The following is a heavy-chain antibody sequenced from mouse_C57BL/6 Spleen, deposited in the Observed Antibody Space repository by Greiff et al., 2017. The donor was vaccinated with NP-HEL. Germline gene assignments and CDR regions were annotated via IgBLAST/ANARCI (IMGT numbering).Heavy chain of an antibody. D-gene: IGHD1-1*01. J-gene: IGHJ4*01. CDR2: IDPSDSYT. CDR3: AREAYNYGGSTGDY. CDR1: GYTFTSYW. Sequence: QVQLQQPGAELVRPGTSVKLSCKASGYTFTSYWMHWVKQRPGQGLEWIGVIDPSDSYTNYNQKFKGKATLTVDTSSSTAYMQLSSLTSEDSAVYYCAREAYNYGGSTGDYWGKGTSVTVSS. V-gene: IGHV1-59*01.